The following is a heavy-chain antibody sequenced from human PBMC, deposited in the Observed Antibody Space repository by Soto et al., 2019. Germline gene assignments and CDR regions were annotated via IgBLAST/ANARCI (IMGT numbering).Heavy chain of an antibody. CDR2: ISYDGSNK. Sequence: GGSLRLSCAASGFTFSSYGMHWVRQAPGKGLEWVAVISYDGSNKYYADSVKGRFTISRDNSKNTLYLQMNSLRAEDTAVYYCAKDYGGADIFFDYWGQGTLVTVSS. V-gene: IGHV3-30*18. D-gene: IGHD3-9*01. CDR3: AKDYGGADIFFDY. CDR1: GFTFSSYG. J-gene: IGHJ4*02.